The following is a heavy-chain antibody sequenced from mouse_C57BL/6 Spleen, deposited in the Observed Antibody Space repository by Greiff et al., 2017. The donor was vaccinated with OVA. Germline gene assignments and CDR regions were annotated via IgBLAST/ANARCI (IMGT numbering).Heavy chain of an antibody. CDR3: ARAGDGYYVNWYFDV. V-gene: IGHV1-55*01. Sequence: QVQLQQPGAELVKPGASVKMSCKASGYTFTSYWITWVKQRPGQGLEWIGDIYPGSGSTNYNEKFKSKATLNVDTSSSTAYMQLSSLTSEDSAVYCCARAGDGYYVNWYFDVWGTGTTVTVSS. D-gene: IGHD2-3*01. CDR1: GYTFTSYW. CDR2: IYPGSGST. J-gene: IGHJ1*03.